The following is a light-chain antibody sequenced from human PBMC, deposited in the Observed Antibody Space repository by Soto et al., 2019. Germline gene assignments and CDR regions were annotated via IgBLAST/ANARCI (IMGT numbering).Light chain of an antibody. Sequence: QSVLTQPASVSGSPGQSITISCTGSSSNIGSNTVNWYQQLPGTAPKLLIYSNNQRPSGVPDRFSGSKSGTSASLAIRGLQSEDEAYYYCAAWDDSLNGYVFGTGTKGTVL. J-gene: IGLJ1*01. V-gene: IGLV1-44*01. CDR3: AAWDDSLNGYV. CDR2: SNN. CDR1: SSNIGSNT.